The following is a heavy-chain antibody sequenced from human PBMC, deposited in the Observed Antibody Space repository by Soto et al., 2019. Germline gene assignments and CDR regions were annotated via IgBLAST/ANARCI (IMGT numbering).Heavy chain of an antibody. J-gene: IGHJ5*02. Sequence: ASVKVSCKASGYTFTSYGISWVRQAPGLGLEWMGWISAYNGNTNYAQKLQGRVTMTTDTSTSTAYMELRSLRSDDTAVYYCARIRGNHGGWYGGATFCFDPWGQGTLVTVSS. CDR2: ISAYNGNT. CDR3: ARIRGNHGGWYGGATFCFDP. D-gene: IGHD6-19*01. V-gene: IGHV1-18*01. CDR1: GYTFTSYG.